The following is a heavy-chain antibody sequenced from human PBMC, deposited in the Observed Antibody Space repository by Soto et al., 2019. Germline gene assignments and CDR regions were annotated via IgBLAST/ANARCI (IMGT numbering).Heavy chain of an antibody. D-gene: IGHD2-21*01. CDR3: ARHGVISALNWFDP. CDR2: IYPGDSHT. J-gene: IGHJ5*02. CDR1: GYSFSSYW. Sequence: GESLNISCKGSGYSFSSYWIVWVRQMPGKGLEWMGLIYPGDSHTRYSPSFQGQVTISADKSISTAYLQWSSLKASDTAMYYCARHGVISALNWFDPWGQGTLVTVSS. V-gene: IGHV5-51*01.